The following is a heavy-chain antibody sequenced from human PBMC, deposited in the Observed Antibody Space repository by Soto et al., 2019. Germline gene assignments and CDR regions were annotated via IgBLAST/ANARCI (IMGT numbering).Heavy chain of an antibody. Sequence: SETLSLTCTVSGGSISSGGYYLSWIRQHPGKGLEWIGYIYYTGSTYYNLSLTSRVSISIDTSKNQFSLKLTSVTAADTAVYYCASQKDYIWGSPNHRGSYYYYYMDVWGKGTTVTVSS. CDR2: IYYTGST. CDR3: ASQKDYIWGSPNHRGSYYYYYMDV. J-gene: IGHJ6*03. D-gene: IGHD3-16*01. V-gene: IGHV4-31*03. CDR1: GGSISSGGYY.